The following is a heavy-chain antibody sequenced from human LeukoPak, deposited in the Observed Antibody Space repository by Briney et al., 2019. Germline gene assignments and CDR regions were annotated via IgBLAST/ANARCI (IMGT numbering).Heavy chain of an antibody. D-gene: IGHD3-3*01. Sequence: SETLSLTCAVYGGPFSGYYWSWIRQPPGKGLEWIGEINHSGSTNYNPSLKSRVTISVDTSKNQFSLKLSSVTAADTAVYYCARDHYDFWSGYYTLFDYWGQGTLVTVSS. CDR1: GGPFSGYY. CDR2: INHSGST. CDR3: ARDHYDFWSGYYTLFDY. J-gene: IGHJ4*02. V-gene: IGHV4-34*01.